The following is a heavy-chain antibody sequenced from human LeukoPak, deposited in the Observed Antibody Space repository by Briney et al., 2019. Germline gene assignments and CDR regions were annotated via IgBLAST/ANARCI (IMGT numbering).Heavy chain of an antibody. CDR1: GFTFSSYA. CDR2: ISWNSGSI. J-gene: IGHJ3*02. D-gene: IGHD3-10*01. Sequence: PGGSLRLSCAASGFTFSSYAMSWVRQAPGKGLEWVSGISWNSGSIGYADSVKGRFTISRDNAKNSLYLQMNSLRAEDTALYYCAKSGGSSYLGAFDIWGQGTMVTVSS. V-gene: IGHV3-9*01. CDR3: AKSGGSSYLGAFDI.